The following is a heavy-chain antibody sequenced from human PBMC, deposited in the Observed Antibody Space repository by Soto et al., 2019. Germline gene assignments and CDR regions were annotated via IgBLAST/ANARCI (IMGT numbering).Heavy chain of an antibody. D-gene: IGHD4-17*01. Sequence: QITLRESGPTLVKPTQSLTLTCSFSGFPLTTRGLSVAWIRQPPGKALEWLTLIYWDDDKRYSPTLKSRLTVTRATYKSQVVLRMTKLDPVDTATYSCALQTTVTQAFDKWGNGTLVTVSS. CDR3: ALQTTVTQAFDK. CDR2: IYWDDDK. J-gene: IGHJ4*01. V-gene: IGHV2-5*02. CDR1: GFPLTTRGLS.